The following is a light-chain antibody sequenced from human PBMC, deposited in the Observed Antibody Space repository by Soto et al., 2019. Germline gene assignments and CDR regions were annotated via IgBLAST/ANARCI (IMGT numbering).Light chain of an antibody. V-gene: IGKV3-20*01. CDR3: QQYDGSPPWT. J-gene: IGKJ1*01. CDR2: GAS. CDR1: QSVSSTS. Sequence: IVLTQSPGTLSFSPGERATLSCRASQSVSSTSLAWYQQKPGQAPRPLIYGASNRATGIPDRFSGSGSGTDFTLTISRLEPEDFAVYYCQQYDGSPPWTFGLGTKVDIK.